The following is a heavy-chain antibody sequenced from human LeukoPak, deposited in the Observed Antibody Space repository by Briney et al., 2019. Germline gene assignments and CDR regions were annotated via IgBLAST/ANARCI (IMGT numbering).Heavy chain of an antibody. Sequence: GGSLRLSCAASGIPFSSYWMSWVRQGPGKGLEWVANIKQDGSEKYYVGSVKGRFTISGDNAKNSLYLQMNSLRADDTAVYYCATGLVGANRWGQGTLVTVSS. CDR3: ATGLVGANR. CDR2: IKQDGSEK. J-gene: IGHJ5*02. V-gene: IGHV3-7*05. D-gene: IGHD1-26*01. CDR1: GIPFSSYW.